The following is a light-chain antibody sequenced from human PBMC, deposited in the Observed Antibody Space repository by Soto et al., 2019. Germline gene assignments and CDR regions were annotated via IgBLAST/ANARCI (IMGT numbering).Light chain of an antibody. V-gene: IGKV3-11*01. CDR1: QSVSSY. CDR3: QQRSNWWT. CDR2: DAS. Sequence: EIVLTQSPATLSLSPGERATLSCRASQSVSSYLAWYQQQPGQAPRLLIYDASNRATGIPARFSGSGSGTDLTLTISSLEPEDFEVYYCQQRSNWWTFGQGTKVEIK. J-gene: IGKJ1*01.